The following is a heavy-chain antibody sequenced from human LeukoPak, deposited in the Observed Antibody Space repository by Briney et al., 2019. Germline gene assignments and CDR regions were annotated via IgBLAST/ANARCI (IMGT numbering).Heavy chain of an antibody. V-gene: IGHV1-2*02. CDR2: IKPNTGGT. Sequence: ASVKVSCKASGYTFTGYYIHWVRQAPGQGLEWVGWIKPNTGGTNYAQKFQGRVTMTRDTSISTAYMDLSRLRSDDTAVYYCATGSTLDFDYWGQGTLVTVSS. D-gene: IGHD7-27*01. CDR3: ATGSTLDFDY. J-gene: IGHJ4*02. CDR1: GYTFTGYY.